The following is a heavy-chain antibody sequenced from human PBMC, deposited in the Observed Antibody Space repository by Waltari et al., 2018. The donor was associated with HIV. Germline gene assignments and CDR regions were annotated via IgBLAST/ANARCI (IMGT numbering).Heavy chain of an antibody. J-gene: IGHJ5*02. CDR1: GYTFTSSA. CDR2: ISAYNGDT. CDR3: ARIGCSSSSCYRGWFDP. D-gene: IGHD2-2*01. Sequence: QVQLVQSGAEVKKPGASVMVSCKASGYTFTSSAISWMRQAPGQGLGGMGWISAYNGDTNYAQKLQGRVTMTTDTSTSTAYMELRSLRSDDTAVYYCARIGCSSSSCYRGWFDPWGQGTLVTVSS. V-gene: IGHV1-18*01.